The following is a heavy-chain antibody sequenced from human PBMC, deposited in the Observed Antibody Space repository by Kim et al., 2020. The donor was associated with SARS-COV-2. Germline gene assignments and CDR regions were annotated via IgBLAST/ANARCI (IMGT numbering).Heavy chain of an antibody. Sequence: SETLSLTCTVSGGSVSSGSYYWSWIRQPPGKGLEWIGYIYYSGSTNYNPSLKSRVTISVDTSKNQFSLKLSSVTAADTAVYYCARVDDYGDYVLIDYWGQGTLVTVSS. CDR1: GGSVSSGSYY. CDR3: ARVDDYGDYVLIDY. J-gene: IGHJ4*02. D-gene: IGHD4-17*01. CDR2: IYYSGST. V-gene: IGHV4-61*01.